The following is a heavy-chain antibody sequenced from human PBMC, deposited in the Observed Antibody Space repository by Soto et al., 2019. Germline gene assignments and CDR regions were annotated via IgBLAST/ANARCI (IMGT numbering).Heavy chain of an antibody. CDR1: GFSLNASGVR. Sequence: SGPTLVNPTQTLTLTCTLSGFSLNASGVRVGWIRQPPGKALEWLALIYWDDGKRYSPSLKNRLTVTKDTLKNQVVLTMTNMDPADTGTYYCAHGEYSSDGWCFFDYWGQGTLVTVSS. CDR3: AHGEYSSDGWCFFDY. CDR2: IYWDDGK. V-gene: IGHV2-5*02. D-gene: IGHD5-18*01. J-gene: IGHJ4*02.